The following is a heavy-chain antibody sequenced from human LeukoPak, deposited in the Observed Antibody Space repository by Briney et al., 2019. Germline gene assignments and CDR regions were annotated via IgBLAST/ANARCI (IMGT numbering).Heavy chain of an antibody. CDR1: GYTFTGYY. CDR3: ARGRGYSSSSGDY. V-gene: IGHV1-2*02. D-gene: IGHD6-6*01. CDR2: INPNSGGT. Sequence: ASVKVSCKASGYTFTGYYMHWVRQAPGQGLEWMGWINPNSGGTNYAQKFQGRVTMTGDTSISTAYMELSRLRSDDTAVYYCARGRGYSSSSGDYWGQGTLVTVSS. J-gene: IGHJ4*02.